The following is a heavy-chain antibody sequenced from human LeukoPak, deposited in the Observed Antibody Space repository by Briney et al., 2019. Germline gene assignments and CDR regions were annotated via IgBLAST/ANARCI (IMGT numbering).Heavy chain of an antibody. V-gene: IGHV4-34*01. CDR2: INHSGST. D-gene: IGHD3-16*02. CDR1: GGSFSGYY. Sequence: SETLSLTCAVYGGSFSGYYWSWIRQPPGKGLEWIEEINHSGSTNYNPSLKSRVAISVDTSKNQFSLKLSSVTAADTAVYYCARVGRDYVWGSYRYWGQGTLVTVSS. J-gene: IGHJ4*02. CDR3: ARVGRDYVWGSYRY.